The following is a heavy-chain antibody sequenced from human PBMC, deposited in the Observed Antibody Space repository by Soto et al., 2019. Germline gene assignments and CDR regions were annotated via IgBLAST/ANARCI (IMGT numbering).Heavy chain of an antibody. CDR3: ASDMGRRGYFDY. D-gene: IGHD3-10*01. CDR2: IYYSGNT. V-gene: IGHV4-31*03. Sequence: QVQLQESGPGLVKPSQTLSLTCTISGGSITSGAYYWSWIRQHPGKGLEWIGHIYYSGNTFYNPSLKSRVSISIDTFKKQFSLRLSSVTAADTAVYYCASDMGRRGYFDYWGQGTLVTVSS. J-gene: IGHJ4*02. CDR1: GGSITSGAYY.